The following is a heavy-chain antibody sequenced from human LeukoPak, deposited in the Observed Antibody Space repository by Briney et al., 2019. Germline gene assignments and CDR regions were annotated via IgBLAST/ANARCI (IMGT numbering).Heavy chain of an antibody. CDR2: INPNSGGT. V-gene: IGHV1-2*02. Sequence: ASVTVSCKASGYTFTGYYMHWVRQAPGQGLEWMGWINPNSGGTNYAQKFQGRVTMTRDTSISTAYMELSRLRSDDTAVYYCARVDFWSGYSFDYWGQGTLVTVSS. CDR3: ARVDFWSGYSFDY. D-gene: IGHD3-3*01. CDR1: GYTFTGYY. J-gene: IGHJ4*02.